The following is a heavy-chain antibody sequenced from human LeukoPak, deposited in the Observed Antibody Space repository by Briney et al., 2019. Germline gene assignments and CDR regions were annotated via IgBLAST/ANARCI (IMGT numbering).Heavy chain of an antibody. CDR3: ARSDDYGDYEIWFDP. D-gene: IGHD4-17*01. CDR1: GYTFTGYY. V-gene: IGHV1-2*02. CDR2: INPNSGGT. Sequence: ASVKVSCKASGYTFTGYYMHWVRQAPGQGLEWMGWINPNSGGTNYAQKFQGRVTMTRDTSISTAYIELSRLRSDDTAVYYCARSDDYGDYEIWFDPWGQGTLVTVSS. J-gene: IGHJ5*02.